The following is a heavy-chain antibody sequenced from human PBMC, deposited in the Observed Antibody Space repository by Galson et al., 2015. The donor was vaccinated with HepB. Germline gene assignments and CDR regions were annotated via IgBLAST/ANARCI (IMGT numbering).Heavy chain of an antibody. CDR1: GFTFGDYA. CDR3: TVSRTTGFDY. Sequence: SLRLSCAASGFTFGDYAMSWFRRAPGKGLEWVGFIRSKAYDGTTEYAASVKGRFTISRDDSKSIAYLQMNSLKTEDTAVYYCTVSRTTGFDYWGQGTLVTVSS. J-gene: IGHJ4*02. D-gene: IGHD1-7*01. V-gene: IGHV3-49*03. CDR2: IRSKAYDGTT.